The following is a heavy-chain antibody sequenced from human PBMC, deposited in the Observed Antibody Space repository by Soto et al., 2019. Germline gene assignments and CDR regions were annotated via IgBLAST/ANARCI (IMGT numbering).Heavy chain of an antibody. J-gene: IGHJ4*02. CDR3: ARERDGSGSLSYYFDQ. V-gene: IGHV1-69*01. CDR2: IIPIIGKP. CDR1: GGSLRNSG. Sequence: QLELVQSGAEVMEPGSSVKLSCKASGGSLRNSGINWVRQAPGQGLEWVGGIIPIIGKPNYLQRLQTRVTITADESTNTAFLELGSLRFDDTAIYYCARERDGSGSLSYYFDQWGQGTLVTVSS. D-gene: IGHD3-10*01.